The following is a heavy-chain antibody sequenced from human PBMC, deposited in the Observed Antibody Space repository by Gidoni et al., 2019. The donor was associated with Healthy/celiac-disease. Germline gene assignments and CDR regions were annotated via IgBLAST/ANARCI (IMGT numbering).Heavy chain of an antibody. D-gene: IGHD3-3*01. CDR3: ARDPDYDFWSGSAFDI. Sequence: EVQLVESGGGMVKPGGSLSLSCEASGSTFSSYSMNWVRQAPGKGLEWVSSISSSSSYIYYADSVKGRFTISRDNAKNSLYLQMNSLRAEDTAVYYCARDPDYDFWSGSAFDIWGQGTMVTVSS. CDR1: GSTFSSYS. V-gene: IGHV3-21*01. J-gene: IGHJ3*02. CDR2: ISSSSSYI.